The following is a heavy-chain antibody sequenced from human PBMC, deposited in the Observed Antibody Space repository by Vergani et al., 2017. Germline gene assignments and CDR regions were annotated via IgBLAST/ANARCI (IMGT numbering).Heavy chain of an antibody. Sequence: QVQLVQSGAEVKKPGASVKVSCKASGYTFTSYAMHWVRQAPGQRLEWMGWINAGNGNTKYSQKFQGRVTITRDTSASTAYMELSSLRSEDTAVYYCARDLTNSYGMDVWGQGTTVTVSS. CDR2: INAGNGNT. J-gene: IGHJ6*02. CDR1: GYTFTSYA. V-gene: IGHV1-3*01. CDR3: ARDLTNSYGMDV. D-gene: IGHD1-1*01.